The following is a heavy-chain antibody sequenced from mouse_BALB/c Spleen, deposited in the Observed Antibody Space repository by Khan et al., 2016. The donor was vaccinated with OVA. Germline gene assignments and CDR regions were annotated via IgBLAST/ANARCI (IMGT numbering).Heavy chain of an antibody. V-gene: IGHV1-7*01. CDR3: ARRGLRWDFDY. Sequence: QVQLKQSGAELAKPGASVKMSCKASGYTFINYWMNWVKQRPGQGLEWIGYINPTTGYTEYNLKFEDKATLTADKSSSTAHMQLSSLTSEDSAVYYCARRGLRWDFDYWGQGTTLTVSS. J-gene: IGHJ2*01. CDR2: INPTTGYT. CDR1: GYTFINYW. D-gene: IGHD1-1*01.